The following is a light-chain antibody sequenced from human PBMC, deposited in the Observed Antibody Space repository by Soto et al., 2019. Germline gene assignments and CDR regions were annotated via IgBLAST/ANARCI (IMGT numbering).Light chain of an antibody. CDR1: SSDVGGYNY. J-gene: IGLJ1*01. CDR3: SSYTTSNTRQIV. V-gene: IGLV2-14*03. CDR2: DVS. Sequence: QSVLTQAAYVSGSPGQSISITNTGTSSDVGGYNYVSWYQHHPGKAPKLIIYDVSNRPSGVSIRFSGSKSDNTASLTISGLQPEDEADYHCSSYTTSNTRQIVFGTGTKVTVL.